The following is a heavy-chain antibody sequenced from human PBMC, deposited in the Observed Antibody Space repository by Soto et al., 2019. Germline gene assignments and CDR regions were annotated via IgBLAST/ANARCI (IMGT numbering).Heavy chain of an antibody. Sequence: ASVKVSCKASGYTFTGYYMHWVRQAPGQGLEWMGWINPNSGGTNYAQKFQGWVTMTRDTSISTAYMELSRLRSDDTAVYYCARIAAAGVGDYYGMDVWGQGTTVTVSS. CDR3: ARIAAAGVGDYYGMDV. D-gene: IGHD6-13*01. V-gene: IGHV1-2*04. CDR1: GYTFTGYY. J-gene: IGHJ6*02. CDR2: INPNSGGT.